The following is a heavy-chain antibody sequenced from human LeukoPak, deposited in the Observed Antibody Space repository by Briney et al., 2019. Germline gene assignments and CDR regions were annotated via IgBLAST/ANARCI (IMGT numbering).Heavy chain of an antibody. CDR1: GYTFTSYD. CDR2: MSPNSGNT. V-gene: IGHV1-8*01. CDR3: ARGCSSTTCSWPFDY. D-gene: IGHD2-2*01. J-gene: IGHJ4*02. Sequence: GASVNVSCKASGYTFTSYDIHWVRQATGQGLEWMGWMSPNSGNTVYAQKFQGRVTMTRNTSISTAYMELSSLSSEDTAVYYCARGCSSTTCSWPFDYWGQGTLVTVSS.